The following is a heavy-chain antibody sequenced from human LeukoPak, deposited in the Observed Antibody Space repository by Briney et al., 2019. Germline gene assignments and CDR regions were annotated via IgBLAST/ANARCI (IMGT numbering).Heavy chain of an antibody. CDR3: ARDQKGIYVLFDS. J-gene: IGHJ4*02. V-gene: IGHV4-39*07. CDR1: GDSISNNNYY. CDR2: IYNSGST. Sequence: PSETLSLTCTVSGDSISNNNYYCGWIRQPPGEGLEWIGIIYNSGSTYYNPSLKSRVTIAVDTSKKQSSLKVTSVTAADTAVYYCARDQKGIYVLFDSWGQGTLVTVSS. D-gene: IGHD3-16*01.